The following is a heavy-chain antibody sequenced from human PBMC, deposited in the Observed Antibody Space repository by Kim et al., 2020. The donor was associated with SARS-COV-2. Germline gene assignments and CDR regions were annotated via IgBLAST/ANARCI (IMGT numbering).Heavy chain of an antibody. CDR3: DASDY. V-gene: IGHV3-23*01. J-gene: IGHJ4*02. CDR2: ISGGGGNT. Sequence: GGSLRLSCAASGFTFGIYAMSWARQAPGKGLEWVSTISGGGGNTHYADSVKGRFTISRDNSMNTLYLQMNSLRADDTAVYYCDASDYWGQGTLVTVSP. CDR1: GFTFGIYA.